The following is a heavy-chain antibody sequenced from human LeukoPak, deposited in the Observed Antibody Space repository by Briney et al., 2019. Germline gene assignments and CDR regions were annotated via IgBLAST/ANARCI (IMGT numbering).Heavy chain of an antibody. CDR1: GFTFSDYY. Sequence: GGSLRLSYPASGFTFSDYYMSWIRQAPGKGLEWVSYISSNGSTIYYADSVKGRFTISRDNAKNSLYLQMNSLRAEDTAVYYCARSSQYYYDSSGYWRNWGQGTLVTVSS. J-gene: IGHJ4*02. V-gene: IGHV3-11*01. CDR3: ARSSQYYYDSSGYWRN. D-gene: IGHD3-22*01. CDR2: ISSNGSTI.